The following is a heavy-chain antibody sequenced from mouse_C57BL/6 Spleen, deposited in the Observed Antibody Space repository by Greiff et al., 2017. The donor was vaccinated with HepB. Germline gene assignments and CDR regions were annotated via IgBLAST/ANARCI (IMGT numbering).Heavy chain of an antibody. CDR1: GYSITSGYY. D-gene: IGHD1-1*01. Sequence: EVKLQESGPGLVKPSQSLSLTCSVTGYSITSGYYWNWIRQFPGNKLEWMGYISYDGSNNYNPSLKNRISITRDTSKNQFFLKLNSVTTEDTATYYCARDSTTVVAFDYWGQGTTLTVSS. J-gene: IGHJ2*01. CDR3: ARDSTTVVAFDY. V-gene: IGHV3-6*01. CDR2: ISYDGSN.